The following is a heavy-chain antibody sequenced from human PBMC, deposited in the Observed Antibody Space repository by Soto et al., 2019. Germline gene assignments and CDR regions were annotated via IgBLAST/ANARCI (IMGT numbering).Heavy chain of an antibody. CDR1: GFTFDDYA. CDR2: ISWNSGSI. Sequence: GGSLRLSCAASGFTFDDYAMHWVRQAPGKGLEWVSGISWNSGSIGYADSVKGRFTISRDNAKNSLYLQMNSLRAEDTALYYCAKDRRYRSSSGPYYYYYGMDVWGQGTTVTVYS. CDR3: AKDRRYRSSSGPYYYYYGMDV. J-gene: IGHJ6*02. V-gene: IGHV3-9*01. D-gene: IGHD6-6*01.